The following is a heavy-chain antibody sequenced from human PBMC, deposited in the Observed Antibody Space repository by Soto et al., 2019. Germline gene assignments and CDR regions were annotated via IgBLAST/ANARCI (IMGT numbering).Heavy chain of an antibody. CDR2: IYYTGTT. J-gene: IGHJ1*01. CDR1: GGSISSDYYY. CDR3: ARLGGFYQALDT. V-gene: IGHV4-39*07. D-gene: IGHD3-22*01. Sequence: PSETLSLTCTVSGGSISSDYYYWGWIRQPPGKGLEWIGSIYYTGTTAYNPSLKGRAATSVDTSKNQFSLSLSSVIAADTAVYVCARLGGFYQALDTRAQRILVTVSS.